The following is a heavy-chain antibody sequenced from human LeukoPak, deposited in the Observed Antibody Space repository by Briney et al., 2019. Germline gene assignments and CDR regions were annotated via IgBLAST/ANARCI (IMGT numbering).Heavy chain of an antibody. D-gene: IGHD2-8*01. J-gene: IGHJ4*02. Sequence: GGSLRLSCAASGFTFSSYAMSWVRQAPGKGLEWVSAISGGGVSTYYADSVKGRSTISRDNSKNTLYLQMKSLRAEDTAVYYCAKDQDCSNGICYTGFDYWGQGTLVTVSS. CDR3: AKDQDCSNGICYTGFDY. V-gene: IGHV3-23*01. CDR1: GFTFSSYA. CDR2: ISGGGVST.